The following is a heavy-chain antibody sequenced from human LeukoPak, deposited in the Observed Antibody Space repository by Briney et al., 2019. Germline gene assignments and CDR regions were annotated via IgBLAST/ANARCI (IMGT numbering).Heavy chain of an antibody. J-gene: IGHJ4*02. D-gene: IGHD3-3*01. Sequence: GGSLRLSCAASGFTFSDYYMSWIRPAPGKGLEWVSYISSSGSTIYYADSVKGRFTTSRDNAKNSLYLQMNSLRAEDTAVYYCAREMWRGFVDYWGQGTLVTVSS. CDR1: GFTFSDYY. CDR2: ISSSGSTI. V-gene: IGHV3-11*01. CDR3: AREMWRGFVDY.